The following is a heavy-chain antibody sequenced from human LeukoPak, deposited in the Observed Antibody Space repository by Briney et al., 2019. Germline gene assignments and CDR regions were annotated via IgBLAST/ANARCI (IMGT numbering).Heavy chain of an antibody. D-gene: IGHD3-22*01. CDR1: GYTFTSYD. CDR2: MNPNSGNT. CDR3: ARGLEYYYGSSGYYHRSEIDY. V-gene: IGHV1-8*01. Sequence: ASVKVSCKASGYTFTSYDINWVRQATGQGLEWMGWMNPNSGNTGYAQKFQGRVTMTRNTSISTAYMELSSLRSEDTAVYYCARGLEYYYGSSGYYHRSEIDYWGQGTLVTVSS. J-gene: IGHJ4*02.